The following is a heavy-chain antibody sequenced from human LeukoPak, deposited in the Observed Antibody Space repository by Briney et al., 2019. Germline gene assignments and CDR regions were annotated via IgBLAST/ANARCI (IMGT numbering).Heavy chain of an antibody. CDR3: AKSRSVGARWDLFDY. Sequence: GGSLRLSCAASGFTVSSNYMSWVRQAPGKGLEWVSVIYSGGSTYYADSVKGRFTIPRDNSKNTLYLQMNSLRAEDTAVYYCAKSRSVGARWDLFDYWGQGTLVTVSS. V-gene: IGHV3-66*01. J-gene: IGHJ4*02. CDR1: GFTVSSNY. D-gene: IGHD1-26*01. CDR2: IYSGGST.